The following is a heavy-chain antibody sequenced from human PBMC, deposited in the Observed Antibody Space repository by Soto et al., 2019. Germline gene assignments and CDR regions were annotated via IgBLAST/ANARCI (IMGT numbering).Heavy chain of an antibody. Sequence: GGSMRLSCAASGFTVSSSNMRWVRQAPGKGLEWVSLIYSGGSTYYADSVKGRFTISRDNSKNTLFLQMNSVRADDTAMYYCARESSSGNSYFDYWGRGTLVTVSS. CDR1: GFTVSSSN. D-gene: IGHD1-26*01. V-gene: IGHV3-66*01. CDR2: IYSGGST. CDR3: ARESSSGNSYFDY. J-gene: IGHJ4*02.